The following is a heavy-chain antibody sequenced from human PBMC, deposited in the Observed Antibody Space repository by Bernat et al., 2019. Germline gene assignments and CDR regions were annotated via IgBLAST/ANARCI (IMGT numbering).Heavy chain of an antibody. CDR1: GFTFSNSD. Sequence: VQLLESGGGVVQPGRSLRLSCAASGFTFSNSDMHWVRQAPGKGLEWVALISYDGSNKYYADSVKGRFTISRDNSENTLFLHINSLRPEDATVYYCAIPLGGYCTGGSCYSMPLNNWGQGTLVTVSS. V-gene: IGHV3-30*03. J-gene: IGHJ4*02. CDR3: AIPLGGYCTGGSCYSMPLNN. D-gene: IGHD2-15*01. CDR2: ISYDGSNK.